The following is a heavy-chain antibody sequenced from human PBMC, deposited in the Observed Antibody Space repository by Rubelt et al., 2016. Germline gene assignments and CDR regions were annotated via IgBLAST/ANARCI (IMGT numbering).Heavy chain of an antibody. CDR2: IYYSGST. CDR3: SRLWCNRQSGDYSHWDY. Sequence: QMQLQESGPGLVKPPETLSLTCTVSGGSISSDYWSWIRQPPGKGLEWIGYIYYSGSTNYNPSLKSRVTISLDTSKDQFSPKLNSVTGAYTAVYYSSRLWCNRQSGDYSHWDYWGQVTLVTFSS. V-gene: IGHV4-59*12. J-gene: IGHJ4*02. D-gene: IGHD3-22*01. CDR1: GGSISSDY.